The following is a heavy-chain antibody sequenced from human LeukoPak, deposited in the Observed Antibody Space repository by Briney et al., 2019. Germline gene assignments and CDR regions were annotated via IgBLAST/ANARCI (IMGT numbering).Heavy chain of an antibody. V-gene: IGHV3-30*01. CDR3: ARDRINMMVLVHDSGLDL. Sequence: PGRSLRLSCAASGFTLTDYGIHGLRQAPGKGLEWVAVLSYDGSDRYYADSVNGRFTISRDISSDTVSLQMNSLRVEDTAVYFCARDRINMMVLVHDSGLDLWGQGTLVTVSS. CDR1: GFTLTDYG. CDR2: LSYDGSDR. J-gene: IGHJ5*02. D-gene: IGHD3-22*01.